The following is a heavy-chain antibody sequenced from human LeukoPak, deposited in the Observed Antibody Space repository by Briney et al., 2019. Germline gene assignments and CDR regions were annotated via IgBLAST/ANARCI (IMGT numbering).Heavy chain of an antibody. J-gene: IGHJ4*02. CDR3: ARASPVRYFDWRTRDFDY. CDR2: INPSGGST. V-gene: IGHV1-46*01. D-gene: IGHD3-9*01. Sequence: ASVKVSCKASGYTFTSYYMHWVRQAPGQGPEWMGVINPSGGSTTYTQKFQGRVTMTRDLSTNTVYMDLSSLTSEDTAVYYCARASPVRYFDWRTRDFDYWGQGTLVTVSS. CDR1: GYTFTSYY.